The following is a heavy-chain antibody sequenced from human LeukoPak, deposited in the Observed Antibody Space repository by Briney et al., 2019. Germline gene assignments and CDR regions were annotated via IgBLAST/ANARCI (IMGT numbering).Heavy chain of an antibody. CDR3: ARDFTAGGWGNAFDI. V-gene: IGHV3-7*01. Sequence: PGGSLRLSCAASGFTFSSYWMSWVRQAPGKGLEWVANIKQDGSEKYYVDSVKGRFTISRDNAKNSLYLQMNSLRAEDTAVYYCARDFTAGGWGNAFDIWGQGTMVTVSS. D-gene: IGHD6-19*01. CDR2: IKQDGSEK. J-gene: IGHJ3*02. CDR1: GFTFSSYW.